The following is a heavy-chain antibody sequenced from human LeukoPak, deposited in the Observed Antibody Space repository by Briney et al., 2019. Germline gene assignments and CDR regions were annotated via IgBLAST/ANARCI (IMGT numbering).Heavy chain of an antibody. CDR2: INPNSGGT. V-gene: IGHV1-2*02. Sequence: ASVKVSCKASGYTFTGYCMHWVRQAPGQGLEWMGWINPNSGGTNYAQKFQGRVSMTRDTSISTAYMELSSLRSDDTAVYYCAREIFQIAAAGIEGLDPWGQGTLVTVSS. CDR3: AREIFQIAAAGIEGLDP. J-gene: IGHJ5*02. CDR1: GYTFTGYC. D-gene: IGHD6-13*01.